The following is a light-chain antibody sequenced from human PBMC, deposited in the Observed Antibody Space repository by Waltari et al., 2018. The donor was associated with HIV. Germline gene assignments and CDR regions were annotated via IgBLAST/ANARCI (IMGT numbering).Light chain of an antibody. V-gene: IGKV3-20*01. CDR3: QQYDRAPYS. CDR2: GAT. CDR1: QTVDNDY. J-gene: IGKJ3*01. Sequence: IVLTQSPGTMSLSLGERATLSCWASQTVDNDYLAWYQQKPGQPPRLLLSGATSRAAGVPDRFSGRGSATDFTRAISRLEPEDSAVYYCQQYDRAPYSFGPGTTLEIK.